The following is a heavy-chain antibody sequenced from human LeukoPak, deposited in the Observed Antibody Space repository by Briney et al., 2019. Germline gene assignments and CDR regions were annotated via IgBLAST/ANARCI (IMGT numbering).Heavy chain of an antibody. CDR1: GFTFSSYA. V-gene: IGHV3-21*01. D-gene: IGHD3-10*01. J-gene: IGHJ4*02. CDR3: ARDRGFGELFFDY. Sequence: SGGSLRLSCAASGFTFSSYAMSRVRQAPGKGLEWVSSISSSSSYVYYADSVKGRFTVSRDNAKNSLYLQMNSLRAEDTAVYYCARDRGFGELFFDYWGQGTLVTVSS. CDR2: ISSSSSYV.